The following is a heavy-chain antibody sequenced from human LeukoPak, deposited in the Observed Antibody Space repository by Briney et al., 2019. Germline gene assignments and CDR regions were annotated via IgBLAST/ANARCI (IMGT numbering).Heavy chain of an antibody. D-gene: IGHD1-1*01. Sequence: GGPLRLSCAASGFPFSNHAMSWVRQPPGKGLVWVSRINYDGSATNYADSVKGRFTISRDNARNTLYLQMNSLRAEDTAVYYCARASNGKGDYWGQGTLVTVSS. J-gene: IGHJ4*02. CDR1: GFPFSNHA. CDR3: ARASNGKGDY. V-gene: IGHV3-74*01. CDR2: INYDGSAT.